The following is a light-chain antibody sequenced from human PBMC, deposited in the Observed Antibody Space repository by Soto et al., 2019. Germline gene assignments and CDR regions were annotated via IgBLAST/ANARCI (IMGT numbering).Light chain of an antibody. V-gene: IGKV3-20*01. CDR1: QSVSSNY. CDR3: QQSYSTPPT. J-gene: IGKJ2*01. CDR2: GAS. Sequence: DIVLTQSPGTLSLSPGERATVSCRASQSVSSNYLAWYQQKPGQAPRLLIYGASSRATGIPDRFSGSGSGTDFTLTISGLEPEDFATYYCQQSYSTPPTFGQGPRWIS.